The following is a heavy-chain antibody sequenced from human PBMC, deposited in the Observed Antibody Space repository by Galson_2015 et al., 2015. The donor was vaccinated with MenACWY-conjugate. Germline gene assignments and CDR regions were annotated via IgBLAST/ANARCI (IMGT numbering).Heavy chain of an antibody. J-gene: IGHJ4*02. V-gene: IGHV3-72*01. Sequence: SLRLSCAASGFTPSDYFMDWVRQAPGKGLEWAGRTRDNASSFTPVYAATAQGRFSISRDDSTNSLYLHMNSLKTEDTAVYYCVRDRGSAWNDFFEYWGQGVLVTVSS. CDR1: GFTPSDYF. D-gene: IGHD1-1*01. CDR3: VRDRGSAWNDFFEY. CDR2: TRDNASSFTP.